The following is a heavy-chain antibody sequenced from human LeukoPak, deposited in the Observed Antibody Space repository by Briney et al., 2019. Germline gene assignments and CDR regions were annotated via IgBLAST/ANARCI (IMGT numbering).Heavy chain of an antibody. CDR3: ARWRPPYGYSYGYNDY. CDR1: GFTVSSNY. D-gene: IGHD5-18*01. CDR2: IYSGGST. J-gene: IGHJ4*02. Sequence: GGSLRLSCAASGFTVSSNYMSWVRQAPGKGLEWVSVIYSGGSTYYADSVKGRFTISRDNSKNTLYLQMNSLRAEDTAVYYCARWRPPYGYSYGYNDYWGQGTPVTVSS. V-gene: IGHV3-53*01.